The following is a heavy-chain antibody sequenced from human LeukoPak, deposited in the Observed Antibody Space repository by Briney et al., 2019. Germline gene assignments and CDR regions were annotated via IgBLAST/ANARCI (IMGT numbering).Heavy chain of an antibody. CDR1: GFIFTNFA. CDR3: ARPSPPGDGYNPSDQ. V-gene: IGHV3-30*04. D-gene: IGHD5-24*01. Sequence: GSLGLSCAASGFIFTNFAMHWVRQAPGKGLEWVAVISNDERNKYYAESVKGRFTISRDNSNSMVYLQMTSLRLEDTAVYYCARPSPPGDGYNPSDQWGQGSLVIVSS. CDR2: ISNDERNK. J-gene: IGHJ4*02.